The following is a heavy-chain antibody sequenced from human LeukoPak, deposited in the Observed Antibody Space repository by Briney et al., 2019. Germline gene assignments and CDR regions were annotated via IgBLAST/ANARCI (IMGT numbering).Heavy chain of an antibody. D-gene: IGHD1-26*01. J-gene: IGHJ6*03. Sequence: SETLSLTCAVYGGTFSGYYWSWIRQPPGKRLEWVGESNDSGGTNYNPSLKSRVTISADKSKNQVSLKLTSVTAADTAVYYCARLSVIVGAALEYYYYYMDVWGQGTAVTVSS. V-gene: IGHV4-34*01. CDR3: ARLSVIVGAALEYYYYYMDV. CDR2: SNDSGGT. CDR1: GGTFSGYY.